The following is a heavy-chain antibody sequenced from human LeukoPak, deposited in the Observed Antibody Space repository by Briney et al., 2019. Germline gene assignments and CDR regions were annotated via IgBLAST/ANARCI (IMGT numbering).Heavy chain of an antibody. D-gene: IGHD1-1*01. CDR2: INPKSGGT. CDR3: VPSNNFYYFDY. CDR1: GYTFTGYY. Sequence: ASVKASCKTSGYTFTGYYMHWVRQAPGQGLEWMGWINPKSGGTSYPQKFQGRVSMTRDTSISTAYMELSRLRSDDTAVYYCVPSNNFYYFDYWGQGTLVTVSS. V-gene: IGHV1-2*02. J-gene: IGHJ4*02.